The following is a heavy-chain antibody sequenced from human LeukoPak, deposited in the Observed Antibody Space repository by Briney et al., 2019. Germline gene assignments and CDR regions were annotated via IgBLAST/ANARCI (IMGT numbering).Heavy chain of an antibody. D-gene: IGHD4-17*01. Sequence: SETLSLTCSVSGGSISSSSYYWGWIRQPPGKGLEWFGSIYYSGSTYYNPSLKSRVTISLDTSKNQFSLKLSSVTAADTAVYYCARHDVLDYGHFQTLFDYWGQGTLVTVSS. CDR3: ARHDVLDYGHFQTLFDY. V-gene: IGHV4-39*01. CDR1: GGSISSSSYY. CDR2: IYYSGST. J-gene: IGHJ4*02.